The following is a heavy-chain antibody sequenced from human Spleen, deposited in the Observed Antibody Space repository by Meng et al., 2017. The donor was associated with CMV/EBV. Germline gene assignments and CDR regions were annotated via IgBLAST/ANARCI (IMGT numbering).Heavy chain of an antibody. V-gene: IGHV4-34*01. CDR2: IDHSGST. Sequence: SETLSLTCAVYGGSFSGYYWSWIRQPPGKGLEWIGEIDHSGSTNYNPSLKSRVTISVDTSKNQFSLKLSSVTAADTAVYYCARAPPEGTYYFDYWGQGTLVTVSS. CDR3: ARAPPEGTYYFDY. J-gene: IGHJ4*02. D-gene: IGHD1-1*01. CDR1: GGSFSGYY.